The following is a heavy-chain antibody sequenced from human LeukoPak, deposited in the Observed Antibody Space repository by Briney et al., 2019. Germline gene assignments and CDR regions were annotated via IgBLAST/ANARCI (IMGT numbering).Heavy chain of an antibody. CDR3: ATLYYYDSSGYYDAVDY. CDR2: ISGSGGST. CDR1: GFTFSSYA. J-gene: IGHJ4*02. Sequence: GGSLRLSCAASGFTFSSYAMSWVRQAPGKGLEWVSAISGSGGSTYDADSVKGRFTISRDNSKNTLYLQMNSLRAEDTAVYYCATLYYYDSSGYYDAVDYWGQGTLVTVSS. V-gene: IGHV3-23*01. D-gene: IGHD3-22*01.